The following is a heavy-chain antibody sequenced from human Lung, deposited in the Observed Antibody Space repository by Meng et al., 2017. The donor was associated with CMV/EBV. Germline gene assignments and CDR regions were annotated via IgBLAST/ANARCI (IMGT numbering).Heavy chain of an antibody. V-gene: IGHV1-69*05. Sequence: XVXVSXXASGGSLSDYAISWVRQAPGQGLEWMGGIIPIFGTTNYAQKFQGRVTITTDESATTAYMDLSSLRSEDTAVFYCARGPSTSYDTSRGLHSWGQGXLVTVSS. CDR2: IIPIFGTT. CDR3: ARGPSTSYDTSRGLHS. D-gene: IGHD3-22*01. CDR1: GGSLSDYA. J-gene: IGHJ4*02.